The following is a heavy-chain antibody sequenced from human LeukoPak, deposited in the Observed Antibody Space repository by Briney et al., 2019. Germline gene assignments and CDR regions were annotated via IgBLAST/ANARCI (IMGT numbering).Heavy chain of an antibody. Sequence: SETLSLTCAVYGGSSSGYYWSWIRQPPGKGLEWIGEINHSGSTNYNPSLKSRVTVSVDTSKNQFSLKLSSVTAADMAVYYCARGMSIAARRRYFDYWGQGTLVTVSS. J-gene: IGHJ4*02. CDR1: GGSSSGYY. CDR3: ARGMSIAARRRYFDY. V-gene: IGHV4-34*01. CDR2: INHSGST. D-gene: IGHD6-6*01.